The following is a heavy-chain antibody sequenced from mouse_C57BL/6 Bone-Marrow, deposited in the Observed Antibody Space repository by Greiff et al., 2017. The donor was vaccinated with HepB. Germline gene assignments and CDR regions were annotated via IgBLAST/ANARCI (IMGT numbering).Heavy chain of an antibody. CDR1: GYAFSSSW. V-gene: IGHV1-82*01. D-gene: IGHD2-5*01. J-gene: IGHJ3*01. Sequence: VKLQESGPELVKPGASVKISCKASGYAFSSSWMNWVKQRPGKGLEWIGRIYPGDGDTNYNGKFKGKATLTADKSSSTAYMQLSSLTSEDSAVYFCASYYSNYPAYWGQGTLVTVSA. CDR2: IYPGDGDT. CDR3: ASYYSNYPAY.